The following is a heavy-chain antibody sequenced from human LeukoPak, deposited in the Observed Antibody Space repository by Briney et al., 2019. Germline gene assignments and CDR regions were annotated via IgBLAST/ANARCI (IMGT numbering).Heavy chain of an antibody. D-gene: IGHD3-3*01. V-gene: IGHV5-51*01. CDR1: GDTFTTYW. J-gene: IGHJ4*02. CDR2: IYPGDSET. Sequence: GESLKISCKGSGDTFTTYWIGWVRQLPGKGLEWMGIIYPGDSETRYSPSFQGQVTMSVDKSSSTAYLRWASLKASDTATYFCARLSARLLDHWGQGTRVTVSS. CDR3: ARLSARLLDH.